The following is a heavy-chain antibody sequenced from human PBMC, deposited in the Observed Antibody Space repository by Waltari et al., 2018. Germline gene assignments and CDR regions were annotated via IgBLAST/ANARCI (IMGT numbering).Heavy chain of an antibody. CDR3: AREPGHDYYYYYGMDV. V-gene: IGHV1-2*06. CDR1: GYTFTGYY. CDR2: INPNSGGT. Sequence: QVQLVQSGAEVKKPGASVKVSCKASGYTFTGYYMHWVRQAPGQGLEWMGRINPNSGGTNYAQKFQGRVTMTRDTSISTAYMELSRLRSDDTAVYYCAREPGHDYYYYYGMDVWGQGTTVTVSS. J-gene: IGHJ6*02.